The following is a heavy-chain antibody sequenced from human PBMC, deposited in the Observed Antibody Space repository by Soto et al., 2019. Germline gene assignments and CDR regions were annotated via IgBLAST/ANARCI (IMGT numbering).Heavy chain of an antibody. CDR2: IKQDGSEK. V-gene: IGHV3-7*03. CDR1: GFTFSSYW. Sequence: PGGSLRLSCAASGFTFSSYWMSWVRQAPGKGLEWVANIKQDGSEKYYVDSVKGRFTISRDNAKNSLYLQMNSLRAEDTAVYYCAREARVVIMSVRYYYYGMDVWGQGTTVTVSS. CDR3: AREARVVIMSVRYYYYGMDV. J-gene: IGHJ6*02. D-gene: IGHD3-3*01.